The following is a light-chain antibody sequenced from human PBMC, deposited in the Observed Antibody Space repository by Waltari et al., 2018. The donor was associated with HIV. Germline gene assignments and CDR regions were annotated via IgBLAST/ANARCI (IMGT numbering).Light chain of an antibody. J-gene: IGKJ1*01. CDR2: DAS. V-gene: IGKV1-16*01. CDR1: QGIRNF. CDR3: QQYGDYPPT. Sequence: DIQLTQSPLSLSASIGDSVIITCRASQGIRNFVAWFQQKPGKAPKSLIYDASSLQSGVPSRFSGSGSETDFTLTISSLQPEDFATYYCQQYGDYPPTFGPGTRVEI.